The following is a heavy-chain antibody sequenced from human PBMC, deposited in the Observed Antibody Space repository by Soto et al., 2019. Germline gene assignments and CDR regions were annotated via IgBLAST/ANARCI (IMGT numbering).Heavy chain of an antibody. J-gene: IGHJ5*02. Sequence: QVQLQQWGAGLLKPSETLSLTCAVFGGSFSDSYWSWIRQSPGKGLEWIGEITSRGSTYYNPSLKSRVTISGDTSKTQFSLEVKSVTAADTAVYYCARGRPAIATRWFDPWGQGTLVTVSS. V-gene: IGHV4-34*02. CDR1: GGSFSDSY. CDR2: ITSRGST. CDR3: ARGRPAIATRWFDP. D-gene: IGHD2-2*01.